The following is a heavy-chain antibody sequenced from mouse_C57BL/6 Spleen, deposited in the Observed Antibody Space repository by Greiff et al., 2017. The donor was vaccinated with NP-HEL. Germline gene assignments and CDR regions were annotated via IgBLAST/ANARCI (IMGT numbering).Heavy chain of an antibody. CDR2: INPNNGGT. CDR1: GYTFTDYY. V-gene: IGHV1-26*01. Sequence: EVKLQQSGPELVKPGASVKISCKASGYTFTDYYMNWVKQSHGKSLEWIGDINPNNGGTSYNQKFKGKATLTVDKSSSTAYMELRSLTSEDSAVYYCARKGNYDAMDYWGQGTSVTVSS. D-gene: IGHD2-1*01. CDR3: ARKGNYDAMDY. J-gene: IGHJ4*01.